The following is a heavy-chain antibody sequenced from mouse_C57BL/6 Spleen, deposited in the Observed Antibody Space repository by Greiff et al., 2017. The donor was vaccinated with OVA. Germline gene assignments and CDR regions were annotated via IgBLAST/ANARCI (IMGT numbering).Heavy chain of an antibody. CDR3: ARRGGIDWYFDV. J-gene: IGHJ1*03. CDR1: GYTFTDYY. CDR2: INPYNGGT. Sequence: LVESGASVKMSCKASGYTFTDYYMNWVKQSHGKSLEWIGVINPYNGGTSYNQKFKGKATLTVDKSSSTAYMELNSLTSEDSAVYYCARRGGIDWYFDVWGTGTTVTVSS. V-gene: IGHV1-19*01.